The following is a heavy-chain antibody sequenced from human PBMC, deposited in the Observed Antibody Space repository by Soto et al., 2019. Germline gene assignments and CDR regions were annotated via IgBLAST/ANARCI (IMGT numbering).Heavy chain of an antibody. CDR3: AGATYGSGRGEMDV. V-gene: IGHV3-33*01. Sequence: QVQLVESGGGVVQPGRSLRLSCAASGFTFSSYGMHWVRQAPGKGLEWVAVIWYDGSNKYYADSVKGRFTISRDNSKNTLYLQMNSLRAEDTAVYYCAGATYGSGRGEMDVWGQGATVTVSS. D-gene: IGHD3-10*01. CDR1: GFTFSSYG. J-gene: IGHJ6*02. CDR2: IWYDGSNK.